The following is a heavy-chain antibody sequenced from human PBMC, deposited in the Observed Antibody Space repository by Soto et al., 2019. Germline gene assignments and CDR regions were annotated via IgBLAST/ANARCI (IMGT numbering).Heavy chain of an antibody. V-gene: IGHV3-30-3*01. CDR2: ISYDGSNK. D-gene: IGHD6-19*01. J-gene: IGHJ4*02. Sequence: QVQLVESGGGVVQPGRSLRLSCAASGFTFSSYAMHWVRQAPGKGLEWVAVISYDGSNKYYADSVKGRFTISRDNSKNTLYLQMNSLRAEDTAVYYCARAGDEAEYSSGWVDYWGQGTLVTVSS. CDR3: ARAGDEAEYSSGWVDY. CDR1: GFTFSSYA.